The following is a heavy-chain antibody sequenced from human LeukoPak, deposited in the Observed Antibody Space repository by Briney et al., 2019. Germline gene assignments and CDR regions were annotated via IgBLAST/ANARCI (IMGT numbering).Heavy chain of an antibody. CDR1: GGSISSSSYY. V-gene: IGHV4-39*07. J-gene: IGHJ4*02. D-gene: IGHD4-11*01. Sequence: PSETLSLTCTVSGGSISSSSYYWGWIRQPPGKGLEWIGSIYYSGSTYYNPSLKSRVTISVDTSKNQFSLKLSSVTAADTAVYYCASDMTTANYWDQGTLVTVSS. CDR2: IYYSGST. CDR3: ASDMTTANY.